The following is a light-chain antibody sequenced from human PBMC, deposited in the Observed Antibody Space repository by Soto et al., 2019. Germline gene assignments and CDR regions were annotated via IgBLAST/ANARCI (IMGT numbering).Light chain of an antibody. CDR3: QQTDSFPRT. J-gene: IGKJ1*01. V-gene: IGKV1-39*01. Sequence: IQLTQSPSSLSASVGDRVTVTCRASQGISSYLNWYQHKPGKAPKLLIYAASSLQTGVPSRFSGSRSGTDFALTISSLQRDDFATYYCQQTDSFPRTFGQGTKVDIK. CDR1: QGISSY. CDR2: AAS.